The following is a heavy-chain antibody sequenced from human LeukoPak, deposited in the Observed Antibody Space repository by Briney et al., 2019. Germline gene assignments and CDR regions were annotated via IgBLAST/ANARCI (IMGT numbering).Heavy chain of an antibody. J-gene: IGHJ4*02. CDR2: ISTYDGNA. Sequence: ASVKVSCKASGYTFTTYGISWVRQAPGQGLEWMGWISTYDGNANYAQQLQGRVTMTKDTSTSTAYMELRSLISDDTAVYYCARDRLSGLAAAGRKFDYWGQGTLVTVSS. D-gene: IGHD6-13*01. CDR1: GYTFTTYG. CDR3: ARDRLSGLAAAGRKFDY. V-gene: IGHV1-18*01.